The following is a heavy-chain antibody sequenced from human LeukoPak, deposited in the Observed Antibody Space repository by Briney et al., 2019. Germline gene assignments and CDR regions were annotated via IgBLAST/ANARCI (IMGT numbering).Heavy chain of an antibody. D-gene: IGHD3-10*01. V-gene: IGHV3-53*01. CDR1: GFPFSSYW. CDR2: IHRDEKT. CDR3: AREVISSPSYFDY. Sequence: GGSLRLSCVASGFPFSSYWMTWVRQAPGKGLEWVSFIHRDEKTYYGDSVKGRFTMSRDNSKNTLYLQMNSLGADDTAVYYCAREVISSPSYFDYWGQGILVTVSS. J-gene: IGHJ4*02.